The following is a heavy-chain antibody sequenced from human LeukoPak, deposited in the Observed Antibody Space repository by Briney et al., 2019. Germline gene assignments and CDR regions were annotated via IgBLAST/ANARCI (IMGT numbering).Heavy chain of an antibody. CDR2: IHDGGTP. V-gene: IGHV4/OR15-8*01. CDR3: ARLATRTAFDY. Sequence: SETLSLICGISGDSINNHDWWSWVRQPPGKGLEWIAEIHDGGTPNYNPSLKSRVTISVDKFKNQFSLKLSSVTAADTAVYYCARLATRTAFDYWGQGTLVTVSS. D-gene: IGHD1-26*01. J-gene: IGHJ4*02. CDR1: GDSINNHDW.